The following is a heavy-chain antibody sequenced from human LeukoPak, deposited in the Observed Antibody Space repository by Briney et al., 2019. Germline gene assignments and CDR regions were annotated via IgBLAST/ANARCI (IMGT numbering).Heavy chain of an antibody. D-gene: IGHD6-6*01. Sequence: GGSLRLSCAASGFTVSSNYMSWVRQAPGKGLEWVSVIYSGGSTYYADSVKGRFTISRDNSKNTLYLQMNSLRAEDTAVYYCARDPMYSSYWHDYWGQGTLVTVSS. CDR2: IYSGGST. CDR3: ARDPMYSSYWHDY. CDR1: GFTVSSNY. J-gene: IGHJ4*02. V-gene: IGHV3-66*01.